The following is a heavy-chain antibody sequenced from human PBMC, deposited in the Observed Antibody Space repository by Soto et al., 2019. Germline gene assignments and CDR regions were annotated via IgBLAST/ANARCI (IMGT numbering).Heavy chain of an antibody. CDR3: AKRGVSGSGSYFGGPFRD. V-gene: IGHV3-23*01. CDR1: GFTFSSYA. CDR2: ISDSGGYT. D-gene: IGHD3-10*01. J-gene: IGHJ4*02. Sequence: EVQLLESGGGVVQPGGSLRLSCAASGFTFSSYALSWVRQAPGQGLEWVSAISDSGGYTFYQDSVKGRFTISRDNSKNPLYLQMNSLRAEDTALYYCAKRGVSGSGSYFGGPFRDWGQGTLVTVSS.